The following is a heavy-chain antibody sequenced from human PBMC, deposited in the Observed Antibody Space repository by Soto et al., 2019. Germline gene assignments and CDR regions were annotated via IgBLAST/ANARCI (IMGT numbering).Heavy chain of an antibody. CDR1: GYSFTSYW. Sequence: GESLKISCKGSGYSFTSYWIGWVRQMPGKGLEWMGIIYPGDSDTRYSPSFQGQVTISADKSISTAYLQWSSLKASDTAMYYCASLGVAGTGSNNWFDPWGQGTLVTVSS. J-gene: IGHJ5*02. CDR2: IYPGDSDT. V-gene: IGHV5-51*01. D-gene: IGHD6-19*01. CDR3: ASLGVAGTGSNNWFDP.